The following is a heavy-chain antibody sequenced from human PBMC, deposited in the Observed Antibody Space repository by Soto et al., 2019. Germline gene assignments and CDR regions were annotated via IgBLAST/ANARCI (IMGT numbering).Heavy chain of an antibody. CDR1: GGSLSSGGYY. J-gene: IGHJ5*02. D-gene: IGHD4-17*01. Sequence: SETLSLTCTVSGGSLSSGGYYWSWIRQHPGKGLEWIGYIYYSGSTYYNPSLKSRVTISVDTSKNQFSLKLSSVTAADTAVYYCARDPGYGDYAAISTNWFDPWGQGTLVTVSS. CDR2: IYYSGST. CDR3: ARDPGYGDYAAISTNWFDP. V-gene: IGHV4-31*03.